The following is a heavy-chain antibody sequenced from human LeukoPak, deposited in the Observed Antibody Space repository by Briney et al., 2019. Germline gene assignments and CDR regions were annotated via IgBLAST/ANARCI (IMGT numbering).Heavy chain of an antibody. Sequence: SETLSLTCTVSGGSISSYYWSWIRQPPGKGLEWIGYIYYSGSTNYNPSLKSRVTISADTSKNQFSLKLSSVTAADTAVYYCASAFDSSGYYSDAFDIWGQGTMVTVSS. CDR2: IYYSGST. CDR1: GGSISSYY. D-gene: IGHD3-22*01. CDR3: ASAFDSSGYYSDAFDI. J-gene: IGHJ3*02. V-gene: IGHV4-59*01.